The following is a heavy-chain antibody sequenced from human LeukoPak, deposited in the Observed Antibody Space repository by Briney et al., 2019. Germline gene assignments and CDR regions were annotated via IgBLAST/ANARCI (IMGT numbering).Heavy chain of an antibody. CDR1: GFTVSSNY. CDR3: ARDKYSSSWYVFDY. CDR2: IYSGGST. D-gene: IGHD6-13*01. V-gene: IGHV3-66*01. Sequence: PGGSLRLSCAASGFTVSSNYMSWVRQAPGKGPEWVSVIYSGGSTYYADSVKGRFTISRDNSKNTLYLQMNSLRAEDTAVYYCARDKYSSSWYVFDYWGQGTLVTVSS. J-gene: IGHJ4*02.